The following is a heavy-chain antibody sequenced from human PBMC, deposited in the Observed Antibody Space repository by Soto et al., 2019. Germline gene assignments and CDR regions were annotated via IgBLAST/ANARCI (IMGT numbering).Heavy chain of an antibody. D-gene: IGHD6-13*01. J-gene: IGHJ3*02. V-gene: IGHV1-18*04. Sequence: ASVKVSCKASGYTFNSYGISCVRQAPGQGLEWMGWISAYNGNTNYAQKVQGRVTMTTDTSTSTAYMELRSLRSDDTAVYYCARDTAAALGGAFDIWGQGTMVTVSS. CDR1: GYTFNSYG. CDR2: ISAYNGNT. CDR3: ARDTAAALGGAFDI.